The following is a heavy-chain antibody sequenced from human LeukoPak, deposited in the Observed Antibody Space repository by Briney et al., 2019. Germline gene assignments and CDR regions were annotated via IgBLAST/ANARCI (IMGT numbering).Heavy chain of an antibody. Sequence: GGSLRLSCAASGFTFSSYSMNWVRQAPGKGLEWVSYISSSSSTIYYADSVKGRFTISRDNAKNSLYLQMNSLRAEDTAVYYCARVGDYYGMDVWGQGTTVTVSS. CDR2: ISSSSSTI. J-gene: IGHJ6*02. CDR1: GFTFSSYS. CDR3: ARVGDYYGMDV. V-gene: IGHV3-48*01.